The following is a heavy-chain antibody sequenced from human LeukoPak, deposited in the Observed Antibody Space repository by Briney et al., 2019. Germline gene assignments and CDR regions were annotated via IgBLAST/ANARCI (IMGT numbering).Heavy chain of an antibody. CDR3: ARTGQVGAAAGIFFAPAPEEYFQH. D-gene: IGHD6-13*01. J-gene: IGHJ1*01. CDR2: ISTYNGDT. V-gene: IGHV1-18*01. Sequence: ASVKVSCKASGYTFTSYGISWVRQAPGQGLEWMGWISTYNGDTDYAQKLQGRVTITRDTSASTAYMELSSLRSEDTAVYYCARTGQVGAAAGIFFAPAPEEYFQHWGQGTLVTVSS. CDR1: GYTFTSYG.